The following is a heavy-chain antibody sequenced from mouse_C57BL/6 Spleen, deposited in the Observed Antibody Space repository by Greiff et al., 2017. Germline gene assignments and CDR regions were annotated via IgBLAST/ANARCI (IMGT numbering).Heavy chain of an antibody. D-gene: IGHD1-1*01. CDR2: IYPRSGNT. CDR1: GYTFTSYG. CDR3: ARHGSAWFAY. Sequence: QLQQSGAELARPGASVKLSCKASGYTFTSYGISWVKQRTGQGLEWIGEIYPRSGNTYYNEKFKGKATLTADKSSSTAYMELRSLTSEDSAVYFCARHGSAWFAYWGQGTLVTVSA. J-gene: IGHJ3*01. V-gene: IGHV1-81*01.